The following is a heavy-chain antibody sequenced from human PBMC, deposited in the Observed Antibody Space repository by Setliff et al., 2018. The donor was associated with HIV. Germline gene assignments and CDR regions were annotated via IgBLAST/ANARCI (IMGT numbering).Heavy chain of an antibody. CDR1: GFAFSDYY. V-gene: IGHV3-11*06. CDR2: ISSTVGIT. Sequence: GGSLRLSCAASGFAFSDYYMHWIRQAPGKGLEWLSYISSTVGITNYADSVKGRFTISRDNAKNSLYLQMNSLRAEDTAVYFCAREYDSLSRFDHWGQGTLVTVSS. D-gene: IGHD3-16*01. CDR3: AREYDSLSRFDH. J-gene: IGHJ4*02.